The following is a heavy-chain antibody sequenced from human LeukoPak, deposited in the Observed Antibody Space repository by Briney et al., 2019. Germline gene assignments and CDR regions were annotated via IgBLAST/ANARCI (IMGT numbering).Heavy chain of an antibody. Sequence: PGGSLRLSCAASGFTFSSYSMNWVRQAPGKGLEWVSYISSSSSTIYYADSVKGRFTISRDNAKNSLYLQMNSLRAEDTAVYYCATVEVWGSYLFFDYWGQGTLVTVSS. D-gene: IGHD3-16*01. V-gene: IGHV3-48*01. CDR2: ISSSSSTI. CDR3: ATVEVWGSYLFFDY. J-gene: IGHJ4*02. CDR1: GFTFSSYS.